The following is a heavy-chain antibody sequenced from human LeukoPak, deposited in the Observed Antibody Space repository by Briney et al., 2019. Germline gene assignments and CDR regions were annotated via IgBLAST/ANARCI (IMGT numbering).Heavy chain of an antibody. CDR3: ARVSIIVVVPAAAGDMDV. CDR2: IYYSGST. J-gene: IGHJ6*03. D-gene: IGHD2-2*01. CDR1: GGSISSSSYY. Sequence: PSETLSLTCTVSGGSISSSSYYWGWIRQPPGKGLEWIGSIYYSGSTYYNPSLKSRVTISVDTSKNQFSLKLSSVTAADTAVYYCARVSIIVVVPAAAGDMDVWGKGTTVTVSS. V-gene: IGHV4-39*01.